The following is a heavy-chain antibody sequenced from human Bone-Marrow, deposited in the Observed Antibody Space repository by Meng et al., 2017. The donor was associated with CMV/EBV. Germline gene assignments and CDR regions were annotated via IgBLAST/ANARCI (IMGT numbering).Heavy chain of an antibody. J-gene: IGHJ4*02. CDR3: ARDYYDSSGYYDY. CDR2: INWNGGST. V-gene: IGHV3-20*01. Sequence: LSLTCAASGFTFDDYGMSWVRQAPGKGLEWVSGINWNGGSTGYADSVKGRFTISRDNAKNSLYLQMNSLRAEETALYHCARDYYDSSGYYDYWGQGTLVTVSS. CDR1: GFTFDDYG. D-gene: IGHD3-22*01.